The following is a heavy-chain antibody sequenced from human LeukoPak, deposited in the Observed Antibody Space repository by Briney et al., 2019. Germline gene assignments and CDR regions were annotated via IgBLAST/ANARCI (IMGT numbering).Heavy chain of an antibody. CDR2: IIPIFGTA. D-gene: IGHD2-21*02. J-gene: IGHJ5*02. CDR1: GGTFSSYA. V-gene: IGHV1-69*13. CDR3: ASSGDCCNWFDP. Sequence: SVKVSCKASGGTFSSYAISWVRQAPGQGLEWMGGIIPIFGTANYAQKFQGRVTITADESTSTAYMELSSLRSDDTAVYYCASSGDCCNWFDPWGQGTLVTVSS.